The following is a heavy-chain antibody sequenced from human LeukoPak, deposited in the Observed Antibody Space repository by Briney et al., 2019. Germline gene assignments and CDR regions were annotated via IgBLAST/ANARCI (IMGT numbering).Heavy chain of an antibody. Sequence: GGSLRLSCAASGFTFSSYAMSWVRQAPGKGLEWVSAISGSGGSTYYADSVKGRFTISRDNSKNTLYLQMNSLRAEDTAVYYCAKDRRITIFGVVTRSRLDPWGQGTLVTVSS. CDR1: GFTFSSYA. V-gene: IGHV3-23*01. D-gene: IGHD3-3*01. J-gene: IGHJ5*02. CDR2: ISGSGGST. CDR3: AKDRRITIFGVVTRSRLDP.